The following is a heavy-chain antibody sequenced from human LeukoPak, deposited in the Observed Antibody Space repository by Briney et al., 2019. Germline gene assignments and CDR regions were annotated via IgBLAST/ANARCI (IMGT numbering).Heavy chain of an antibody. D-gene: IGHD3-22*01. CDR1: GFTFSSYS. CDR2: ISSSSHYI. CDR3: ARDSITMIRLFDY. V-gene: IGHV3-21*01. J-gene: IGHJ4*02. Sequence: GGSLRLSCAASGFTFSSYSMTWVRQAPGKGLEWVSSISSSSHYIYYADSLKGRFTISRDNAKNSLYLQMNSLRAEDTAVYCCARDSITMIRLFDYWGQGTLVTVSS.